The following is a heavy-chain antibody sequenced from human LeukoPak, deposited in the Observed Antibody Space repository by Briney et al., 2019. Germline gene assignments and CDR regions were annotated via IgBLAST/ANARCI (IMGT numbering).Heavy chain of an antibody. D-gene: IGHD3-10*01. J-gene: IGHJ4*02. Sequence: ASVKVSCKASGYTFTSYYMHWVRQAPGQGLEWMGIINPSGGNTNYAQKLQGRVTMTTDTSTSTAYMELRSLRSDDTAVYYCARGRITMVRGVIGDYWGQGTLVTVSS. V-gene: IGHV1-46*01. CDR2: INPSGGNT. CDR3: ARGRITMVRGVIGDY. CDR1: GYTFTSYY.